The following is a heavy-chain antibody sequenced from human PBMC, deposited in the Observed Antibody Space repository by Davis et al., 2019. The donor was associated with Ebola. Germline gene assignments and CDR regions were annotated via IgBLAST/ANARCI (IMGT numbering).Heavy chain of an antibody. Sequence: GESLKISCAASGFSFSNYWIHWVRQAPGKGPVWVSRISPDGSATGYADSVKGRFTMSRENAKNTLYLQMNSLRAEDTAVYYCTRELPLTLTYYYDSSGYKNDAFDIWGQGTMVTVSS. CDR2: ISPDGSAT. V-gene: IGHV3-74*01. J-gene: IGHJ3*02. CDR1: GFSFSNYW. D-gene: IGHD3-22*01. CDR3: TRELPLTLTYYYDSSGYKNDAFDI.